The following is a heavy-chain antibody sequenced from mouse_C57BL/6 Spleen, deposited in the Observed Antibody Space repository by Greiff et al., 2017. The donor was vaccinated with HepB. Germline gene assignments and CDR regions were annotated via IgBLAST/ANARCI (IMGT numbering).Heavy chain of an antibody. D-gene: IGHD1-1*01. CDR1: GYTFTSYG. Sequence: QVQLKQSGAELARPGASVKLSCKASGYTFTSYGISWVKQRTGQGLEWIGEIYPRSGNTYYNEKFKGKATLTADKSSSTAYMELRSLTSEDSAVYFCARKDDYGRGGYWGQGTTLTVSS. CDR2: IYPRSGNT. CDR3: ARKDDYGRGGY. V-gene: IGHV1-81*01. J-gene: IGHJ2*01.